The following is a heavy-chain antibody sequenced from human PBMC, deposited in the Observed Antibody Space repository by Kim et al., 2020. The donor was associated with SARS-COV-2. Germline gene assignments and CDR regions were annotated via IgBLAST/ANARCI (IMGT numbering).Heavy chain of an antibody. D-gene: IGHD4-17*01. CDR1: GGSFSGYY. V-gene: IGHV4-34*01. CDR3: ATTTPPKGGDY. Sequence: SETLSLTCAVYGGSFSGYYWSWIRQPPGKGLEWIGEINHSGSTNYNPSLKSRVTISVDTSKNQFSLKLSSVTAADTAVYYCATTTPPKGGDYWGQGTLVTVSS. J-gene: IGHJ4*02. CDR2: INHSGST.